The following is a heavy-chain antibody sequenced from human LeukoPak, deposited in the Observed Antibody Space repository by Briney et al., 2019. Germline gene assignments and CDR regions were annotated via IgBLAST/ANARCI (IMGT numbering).Heavy chain of an antibody. Sequence: SETLSLTCAVYGGPFSGYNWNWIRQPPGKGLEWIGEINHSGSTNYNPSLKSRVTISVDTSKNQFSLKLSSVTAADTAVYYCARPRRSGYHINYFDYWGQGTLVTVSS. J-gene: IGHJ4*02. V-gene: IGHV4-34*01. CDR3: ARPRRSGYHINYFDY. CDR2: INHSGST. D-gene: IGHD3-22*01. CDR1: GGPFSGYN.